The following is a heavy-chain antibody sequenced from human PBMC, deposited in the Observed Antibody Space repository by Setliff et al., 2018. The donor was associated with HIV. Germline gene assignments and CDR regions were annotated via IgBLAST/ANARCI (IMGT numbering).Heavy chain of an antibody. D-gene: IGHD2-2*01. CDR3: ARVDCSSTSCYRDYYYYMDV. CDR2: IYYSGST. J-gene: IGHJ6*03. V-gene: IGHV4-39*01. Sequence: PSETLSLTCTVSGGSISSSSYYWGWIRQPPGKGLEWIGSIYYSGSTYYNPSLKSRVTISVDTSKNQFSLKLSSVTAADTAVYYCARVDCSSTSCYRDYYYYMDVWGKGTTVT. CDR1: GGSISSSSYY.